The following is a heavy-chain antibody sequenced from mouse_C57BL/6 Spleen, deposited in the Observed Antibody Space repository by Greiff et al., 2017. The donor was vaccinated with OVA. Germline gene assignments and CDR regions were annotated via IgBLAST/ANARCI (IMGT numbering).Heavy chain of an antibody. CDR1: GFSLTSYG. D-gene: IGHD2-13*01. J-gene: IGHJ4*01. Sequence: QVQLQQSGPGLVQPSQSLSITCTASGFSLTSYGVHWVRQSPGKGLEWLGVIWSGGSTDYNAAFISRLSISKDNSESQVFFKMNSLQADDTAIYYCAKKPGYYDDPYAMGYWGQGASVTVSS. CDR2: IWSGGST. V-gene: IGHV2-2*01. CDR3: AKKPGYYDDPYAMGY.